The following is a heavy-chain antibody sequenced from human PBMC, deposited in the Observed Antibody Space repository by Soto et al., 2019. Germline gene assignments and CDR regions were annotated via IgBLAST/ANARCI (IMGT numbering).Heavy chain of an antibody. CDR2: IYYSGST. J-gene: IGHJ4*02. V-gene: IGHV4-30-4*01. D-gene: IGHD2-15*01. CDR1: GGSISSGDYY. Sequence: LSLTCTVSGGSISSGDYYWSWIRQPPGKGLEWIGYIYYSGSTYYNPSLKSRVTISVDKSKNQFSLKLSSVTAADTAVYYCARGISGGRHFDYWGQGTLVTVSS. CDR3: ARGISGGRHFDY.